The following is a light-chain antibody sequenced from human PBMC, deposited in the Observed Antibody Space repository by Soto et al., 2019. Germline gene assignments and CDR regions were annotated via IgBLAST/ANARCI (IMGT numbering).Light chain of an antibody. CDR3: QQYNDWPRGYT. CDR1: QSVSSN. J-gene: IGKJ2*01. CDR2: GAS. V-gene: IGKV3-15*01. Sequence: EIVMTQSPATLSVSPGERATLSCRASQSVSSNLAWYQQKPGQAPRLLFYGASTSATGIPVRFSASGSGTEFTLTISSLQSEDFAVYYCQQYNDWPRGYTFGQGTKLEIK.